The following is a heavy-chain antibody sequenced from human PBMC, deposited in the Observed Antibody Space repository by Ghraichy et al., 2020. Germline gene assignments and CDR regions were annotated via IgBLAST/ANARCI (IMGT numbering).Heavy chain of an antibody. CDR2: VKTDGSYT. CDR3: AREGEGSGRSLKNFDS. D-gene: IGHD6-19*01. Sequence: GESLNISCEASGFTFSSYWMHWVRQGPGKGLEWVSRVKTDGSYTRYADSVKGRFIISRDNAKNTVFLQLDSLRAEDTAVYYCAREGEGSGRSLKNFDSWGQGTLVTVSS. V-gene: IGHV3-74*01. J-gene: IGHJ4*02. CDR1: GFTFSSYW.